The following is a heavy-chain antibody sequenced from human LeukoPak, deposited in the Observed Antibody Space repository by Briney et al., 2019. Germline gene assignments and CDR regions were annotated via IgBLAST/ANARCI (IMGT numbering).Heavy chain of an antibody. CDR2: IYHSGRT. V-gene: IGHV4-39*07. CDR3: ARMLGQGWLGLNYFDY. Sequence: SETLSLTCIVSSGSISSSTYYWGWVRQPPGKGLEWIGSIYHSGRTYYNPSLKSRVTISVDTSKNQFSLKLSSVTAADTAVYYCARMLGQGWLGLNYFDYWGQGTLVTVSS. CDR1: SGSISSSTYY. D-gene: IGHD6-19*01. J-gene: IGHJ4*02.